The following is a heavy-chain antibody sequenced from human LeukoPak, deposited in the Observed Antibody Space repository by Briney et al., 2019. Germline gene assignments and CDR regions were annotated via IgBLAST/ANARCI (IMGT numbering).Heavy chain of an antibody. CDR2: ISAYNGKT. CDR1: GYTFTSYG. J-gene: IGHJ4*02. CDR3: ARDSDNVVPFDY. Sequence: ASVNVSCKASGYTFTSYGISWVRQAPGQGIEWMGWISAYNGKTNYAQKLQGRVTMTTDTSTSTAYMELRSLRSDDTAVYYCARDSDNVVPFDYWGQGTLVTVSS. D-gene: IGHD6-6*01. V-gene: IGHV1-18*01.